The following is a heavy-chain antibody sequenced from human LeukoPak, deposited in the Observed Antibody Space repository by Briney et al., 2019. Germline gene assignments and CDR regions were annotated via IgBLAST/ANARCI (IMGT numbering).Heavy chain of an antibody. Sequence: GSLRLSCAAFGFTVSSNYMSWVRKALGKGLEGVSVIYSGGSTYYADSVKGRFTISRDNSKNTLYLQMNSLRAEDTAVYYCARSSGWYGQFDYWGQGTLVTVSS. CDR1: GFTVSSNY. V-gene: IGHV3-66*01. CDR3: ARSSGWYGQFDY. J-gene: IGHJ4*02. D-gene: IGHD6-19*01. CDR2: IYSGGST.